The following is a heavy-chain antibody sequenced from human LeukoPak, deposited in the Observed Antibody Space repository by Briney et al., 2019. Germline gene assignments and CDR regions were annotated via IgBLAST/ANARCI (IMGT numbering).Heavy chain of an antibody. CDR2: IKDDGSEK. V-gene: IGHV3-7*03. CDR3: AKDRGGSYTLSLDY. D-gene: IGHD1-26*01. Sequence: RAGGSLRLSCAASGFTFSNYWIHWVRQAPGKGLEWVAGIKDDGSEKYYVDSVKGRFTISRDNAKNSLYLQMYSLRAEDTAVYYCAKDRGGSYTLSLDYWGQGTLVTVSS. J-gene: IGHJ4*02. CDR1: GFTFSNYW.